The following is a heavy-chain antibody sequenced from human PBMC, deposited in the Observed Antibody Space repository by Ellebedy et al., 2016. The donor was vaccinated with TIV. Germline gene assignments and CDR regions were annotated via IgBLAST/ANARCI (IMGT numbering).Heavy chain of an antibody. D-gene: IGHD1-14*01. CDR3: ARLRQSRDRSHWYFDL. J-gene: IGHJ2*01. Sequence: SETLSLTXTVSSGSMSTYYWSWIRQPPGQGLEWIGYIFYRGSTTYNPSLKSRVSISIDTSKSQFSLNLSSVTAADTAVYFCARLRQSRDRSHWYFDLWGRGTLVTVSS. CDR2: IFYRGST. V-gene: IGHV4-59*13. CDR1: SGSMSTYY.